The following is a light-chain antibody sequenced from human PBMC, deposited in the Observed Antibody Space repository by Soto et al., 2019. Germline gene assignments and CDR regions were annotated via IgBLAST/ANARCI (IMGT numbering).Light chain of an antibody. Sequence: DIVMTQSPATLSVSPGERATLSCRASQSVSSELAWYQQKPAKAPRLLIYGASTRANGIPARFSGSGSGTEFIRTISSLQSEDVVIYYCQQYVNWPRTFGQGTKLEIK. J-gene: IGKJ1*01. CDR2: GAS. CDR3: QQYVNWPRT. CDR1: QSVSSE. V-gene: IGKV3-15*01.